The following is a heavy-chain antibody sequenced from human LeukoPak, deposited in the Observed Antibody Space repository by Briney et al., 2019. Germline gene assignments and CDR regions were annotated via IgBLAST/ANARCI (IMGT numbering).Heavy chain of an antibody. CDR2: IYYSGST. J-gene: IGHJ6*02. Sequence: SETLSLTCSVSGGSLSSYYWSWIRQPPGKGLEWIGYIYYSGSTKYNSSLKSRVTISVDTSKNQFSLKLSSVTAADTAVYYCARGWRYYGSADVWGQGTTVTVSS. CDR1: GGSLSSYY. D-gene: IGHD3-10*01. V-gene: IGHV4-59*01. CDR3: ARGWRYYGSADV.